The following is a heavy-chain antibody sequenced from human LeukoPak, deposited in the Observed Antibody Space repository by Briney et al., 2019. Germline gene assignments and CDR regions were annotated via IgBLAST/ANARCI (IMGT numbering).Heavy chain of an antibody. Sequence: SETLSLTCSVSGGSIRTNYWSWLRQPPGKGLEWIGYIYYRGSAKYSPSLKSRVTISVDTSKNQLSLKLSAVTAADTAVYYCARHPFATPFDYWGQGTLVTVSS. V-gene: IGHV4-59*08. CDR2: IYYRGSA. CDR3: ARHPFATPFDY. D-gene: IGHD1-26*01. J-gene: IGHJ4*02. CDR1: GGSIRTNY.